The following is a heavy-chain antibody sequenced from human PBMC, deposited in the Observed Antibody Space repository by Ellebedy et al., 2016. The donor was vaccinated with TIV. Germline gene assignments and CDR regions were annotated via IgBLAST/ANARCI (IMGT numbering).Heavy chain of an antibody. V-gene: IGHV5-51*01. Sequence: GESLKISCEGSGYRFTSNWNGLVRPMPGKGLEWMGIIYPGNSKTRYSPSFQGQVTISADKSISTAYLQWSSLKPSDTTMYYCARHGKGGGNFEYWGQGTLVTVSS. CDR2: IYPGNSKT. CDR3: ARHGKGGGNFEY. CDR1: GYRFTSNW. J-gene: IGHJ4*02. D-gene: IGHD2-15*01.